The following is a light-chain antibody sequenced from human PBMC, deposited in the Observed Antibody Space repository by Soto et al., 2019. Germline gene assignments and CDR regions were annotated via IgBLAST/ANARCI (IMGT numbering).Light chain of an antibody. CDR2: DVS. CDR3: CSYISSSTPYV. V-gene: IGLV2-14*03. Sequence: QSALTQPASVSGSPGQSITISCTGTSSGFGSYNFVSWYQHHPGKAPKLMIYDVSNRPSGVSNRFSGSKSGNTASLTISGIQAEDEADYYCCSYISSSTPYVFGTGTKVTVL. CDR1: SSGFGSYNF. J-gene: IGLJ1*01.